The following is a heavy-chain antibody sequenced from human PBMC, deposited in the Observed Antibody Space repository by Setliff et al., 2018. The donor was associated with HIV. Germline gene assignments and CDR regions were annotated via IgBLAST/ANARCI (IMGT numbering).Heavy chain of an antibody. Sequence: PSETLSLTCTVSGDSINSGTYYWSWIRQTPGKRLEWIGNIYTTGSTHYNPSLRSRVTISIDTSKSHFSLRLKSVNAADTALYYCARKEVIGPRRLYYYHDLWGRGTLVTVSS. CDR3: ARKEVIGPRRLYYYHDL. D-gene: IGHD6-6*01. V-gene: IGHV4-61*03. CDR2: IYTTGST. J-gene: IGHJ2*01. CDR1: GDSINSGTYY.